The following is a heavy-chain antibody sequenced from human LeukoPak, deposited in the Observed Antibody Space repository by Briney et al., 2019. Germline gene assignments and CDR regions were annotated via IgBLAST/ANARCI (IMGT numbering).Heavy chain of an antibody. CDR1: GFPLSSYA. CDR3: AKRGVVIRVILVGFHKEAYYFDS. V-gene: IGHV3-23*01. D-gene: IGHD3-22*01. J-gene: IGHJ4*02. CDR2: ISGDGATT. Sequence: GGSLRLSCAASGFPLSSYAMTWVRQAPGKGLEWVSSISGDGATTYHADSVKGRFTISRNNPKNTLYLQMNSLRAEDTAVYFCAKRGVVIRVILVGFHKEAYYFDSWGQGALVTVSS.